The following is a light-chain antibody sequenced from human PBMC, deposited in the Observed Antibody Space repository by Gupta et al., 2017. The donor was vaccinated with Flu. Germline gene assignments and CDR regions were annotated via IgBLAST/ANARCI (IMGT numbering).Light chain of an antibody. CDR2: GAT. CDR3: QQSLTSPIT. Sequence: DIQMTQSPSSVSASVGDTVTITCRASQSIGSYLSWTQQRLGRSPRLLISGATTLEGRAPSRFSGSLSVTEFTLTISVLHPEDLATYFCQQSLTSPITFGQGTRMDI. J-gene: IGKJ5*01. V-gene: IGKV1-39*01. CDR1: QSIGSY.